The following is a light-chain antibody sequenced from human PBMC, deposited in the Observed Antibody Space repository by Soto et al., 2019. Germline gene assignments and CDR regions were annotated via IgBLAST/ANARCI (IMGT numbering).Light chain of an antibody. CDR2: GAS. V-gene: IGKV3-20*01. CDR1: QSVSSSY. Sequence: EIVLTQSPGTLSLSPGERATLSCRASQSVSSSYLAWYQQKPGQAPRLLIYGASSRATGIPDRFSGSGSGTEFTLTISRLEPEDFAVYYCQPYGSSLWTFGQGTKVEIK. J-gene: IGKJ1*01. CDR3: QPYGSSLWT.